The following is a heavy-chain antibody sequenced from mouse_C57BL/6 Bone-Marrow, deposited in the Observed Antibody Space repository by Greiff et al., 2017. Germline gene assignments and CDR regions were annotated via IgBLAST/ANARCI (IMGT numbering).Heavy chain of an antibody. J-gene: IGHJ1*03. CDR2: IYPGSGST. D-gene: IGHD2-5*01. Sequence: QVQLQQPGAELVKPGASVKMSCKASGYTFTSYWITWVKPRPGQGLEWIGDIYPGSGSTNYNKKFKSKATLTVDTSSSTAYMQLSSLTSEDSAVYYCARPYYSNYWYFDVWGTGTTVTVSS. CDR1: GYTFTSYW. CDR3: ARPYYSNYWYFDV. V-gene: IGHV1-55*01.